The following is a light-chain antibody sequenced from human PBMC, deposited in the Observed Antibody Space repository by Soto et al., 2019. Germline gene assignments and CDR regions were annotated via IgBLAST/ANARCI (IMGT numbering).Light chain of an antibody. V-gene: IGKV3-15*01. CDR2: RTS. Sequence: EIVMTQSPATLSVSPGERATLFCRASQSINKNLAWYQQKPGQAPRLIMFRTSTRATGVPARFSGSGSETEFNITISSLQSEDFAFYYCQQYNQWPRATFGGGTKVEIK. J-gene: IGKJ4*01. CDR3: QQYNQWPRAT. CDR1: QSINKN.